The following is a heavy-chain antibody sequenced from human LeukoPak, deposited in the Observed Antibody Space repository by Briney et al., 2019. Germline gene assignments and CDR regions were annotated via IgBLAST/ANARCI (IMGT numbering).Heavy chain of an antibody. CDR3: ARCSSSAEYFQH. Sequence: SETLSLTCTVSGGSISSYYWSWIRQPPGKGLEWIGYIYYSGSTNYNPSLKSRVTISVDTSKNQFSLKLSSVTAADTAVYYCARCSSSAEYFQHWGQGTLVTVSS. D-gene: IGHD6-13*01. J-gene: IGHJ1*01. V-gene: IGHV4-59*01. CDR2: IYYSGST. CDR1: GGSISSYY.